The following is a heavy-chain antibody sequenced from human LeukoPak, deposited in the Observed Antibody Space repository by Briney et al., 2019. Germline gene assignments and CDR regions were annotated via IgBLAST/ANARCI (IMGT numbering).Heavy chain of an antibody. Sequence: EASVKVSCKASGGTFSSYGMSWVRQAPGKGLEWVSAISGSGGSTYYADSVKGRFTISRDNSKNTLYLQMNSLRAEDTAVYYCARQSFRALFAYGGRGTRAPV. CDR1: GGTFSSYG. J-gene: IGHJ4*02. V-gene: IGHV3-23*01. CDR2: ISGSGGST. CDR3: ARQSFRALFAY.